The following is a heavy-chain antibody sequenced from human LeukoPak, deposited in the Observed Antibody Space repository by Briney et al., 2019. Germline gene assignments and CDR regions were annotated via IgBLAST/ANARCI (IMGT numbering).Heavy chain of an antibody. CDR1: GGSISSSSYY. D-gene: IGHD3-16*01. CDR3: ARSRGGGSGAFDI. V-gene: IGHV4-39*07. CDR2: INHSGST. J-gene: IGHJ3*02. Sequence: SETLSLTCTVSGGSISSSSYYWGWIRQPPGKGLEWIGEINHSGSTNYNPSLKSRVTISVDTSKNQFSLKLSSVTAADTAVYYCARSRGGGSGAFDIWGQGTMVTVSS.